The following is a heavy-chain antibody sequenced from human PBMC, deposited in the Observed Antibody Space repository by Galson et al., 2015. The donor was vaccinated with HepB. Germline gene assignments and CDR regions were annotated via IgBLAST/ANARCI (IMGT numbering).Heavy chain of an antibody. Sequence: SLRLSCAASGITCRSYDMHWVRQVTGRGLEWVSAIGSAGDAFYSDSVKGRFTISREIAKNSFYLQMNNLRAGDTAVYYCARGLAVAGTSHFDTWGQGTLVTVSS. CDR2: IGSAGDA. J-gene: IGHJ4*02. V-gene: IGHV3-13*01. CDR3: ARGLAVAGTSHFDT. D-gene: IGHD6-19*01. CDR1: GITCRSYD.